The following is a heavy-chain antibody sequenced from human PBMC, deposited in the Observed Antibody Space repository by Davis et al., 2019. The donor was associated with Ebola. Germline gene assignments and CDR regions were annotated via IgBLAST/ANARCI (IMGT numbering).Heavy chain of an antibody. D-gene: IGHD2-15*01. CDR2: IRAGGDPT. J-gene: IGHJ6*02. Sequence: GGSLRPSCPASEFTFSSYAMSWVRQAPGKGLEWVSGIRAGGDPTYYADSVKGRFTISRDNAKNSLYLQMNSLRAEDTAVYYCAKGGYCSGGSCYSDYYYYGMDVWGQGTTVTVSS. CDR3: AKGGYCSGGSCYSDYYYYGMDV. CDR1: EFTFSSYA. V-gene: IGHV3-23*01.